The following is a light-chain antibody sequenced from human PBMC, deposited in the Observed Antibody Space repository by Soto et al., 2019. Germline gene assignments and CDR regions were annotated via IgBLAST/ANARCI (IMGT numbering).Light chain of an antibody. V-gene: IGKV4-1*01. J-gene: IGKJ1*01. CDR3: QQYYSTPWT. Sequence: DIVMTQSPDSLAVSLGEGATINCKSSQSVLYSSNNKNYLAWYQQKPGPPPNLLIYWSSTRESGVPDRFRGSGSGTDFTLTISSLQAEDVAVYYCQQYYSTPWTFGQGTKVEIK. CDR1: QSVLYSSNNKNY. CDR2: WSS.